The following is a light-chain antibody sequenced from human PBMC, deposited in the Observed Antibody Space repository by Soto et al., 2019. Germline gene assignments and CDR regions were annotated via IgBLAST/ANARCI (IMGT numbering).Light chain of an antibody. CDR2: ENN. V-gene: IGLV1-51*02. CDR3: GTWDSSLSVLAV. J-gene: IGLJ7*01. Sequence: QSVLTQPPSGSAAPGQTVTISFSGSSSNIGNNYVSWYQQLPGTAPKLLIYENNKRPSGIPDRCSGSKSGTSATLGITGLQTGDEADYYCGTWDSSLSVLAVFVGGTQLTVL. CDR1: SSNIGNNY.